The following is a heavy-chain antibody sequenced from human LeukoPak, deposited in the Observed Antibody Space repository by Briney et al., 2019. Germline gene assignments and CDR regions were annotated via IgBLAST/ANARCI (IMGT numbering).Heavy chain of an antibody. CDR2: INHSGST. Sequence: SETLSLTCAVYGGSFSGYYWSWIRQPPGKGLEWIGEINHSGSTNYNPSLKSRVTISVDTSKNQFSLKLSSVTAADTAVYYCARGYCSSTSRSNYYYYYGMDVWGQGTTVTVSS. J-gene: IGHJ6*02. D-gene: IGHD2-2*01. V-gene: IGHV4-34*01. CDR1: GGSFSGYY. CDR3: ARGYCSSTSRSNYYYYYGMDV.